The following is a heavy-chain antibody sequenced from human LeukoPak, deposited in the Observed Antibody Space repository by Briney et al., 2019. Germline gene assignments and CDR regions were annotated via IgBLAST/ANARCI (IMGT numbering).Heavy chain of an antibody. V-gene: IGHV3-23*01. J-gene: IGHJ4*02. Sequence: GGSLRLSCVASGFTFYSYAMNWVRQAPGKGLEWASGITNSGDNTYYADSVKGRFTISRDNSKNTLYLQMNSLRADDTAVYYCANRAAAGGNIYLDSWGQGTLVTVSA. CDR3: ANRAAAGGNIYLDS. CDR1: GFTFYSYA. CDR2: ITNSGDNT. D-gene: IGHD6-13*01.